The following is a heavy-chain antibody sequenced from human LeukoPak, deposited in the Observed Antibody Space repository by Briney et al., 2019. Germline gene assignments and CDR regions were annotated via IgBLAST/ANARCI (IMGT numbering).Heavy chain of an antibody. V-gene: IGHV3-23*01. Sequence: PGGSLRLSCAASGFTFSSYAMSWVRQAPGKGLEWVSAISGSGGSTYYADSVKGRFTISRDNAKNSLYLQMNSLRAEDTAVYYCARESETGYSSSWVGDYWGQGTLVTVSS. J-gene: IGHJ4*02. CDR1: GFTFSSYA. D-gene: IGHD6-13*01. CDR3: ARESETGYSSSWVGDY. CDR2: ISGSGGST.